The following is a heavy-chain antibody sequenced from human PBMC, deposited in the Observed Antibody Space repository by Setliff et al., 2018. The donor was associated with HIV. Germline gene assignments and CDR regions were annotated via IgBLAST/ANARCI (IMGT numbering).Heavy chain of an antibody. J-gene: IGHJ6*02. CDR2: ILSTGERT. V-gene: IGHV3-23*01. CDR3: ARDNLYYNTWNASPVYGLDV. CDR1: GFTFSNYA. Sequence: GGSLRLSCAASGFTFSNYAMSWVRQAPGEGLEWVSAILSTGERTFYADSVQGRFTISRDNAKNSLYLQMDGLRAEDTAVYFCARDNLYYNTWNASPVYGLDVWGQGTTVTVSS. D-gene: IGHD3-3*01.